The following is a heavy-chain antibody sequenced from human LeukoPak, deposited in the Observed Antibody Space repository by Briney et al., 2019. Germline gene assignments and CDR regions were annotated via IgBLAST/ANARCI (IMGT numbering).Heavy chain of an antibody. Sequence: GASVKVSCKASGYTFTGYYMHWVRQAPGQGLEWMGRINPNSGGTNYAQKFQGRVTMTRDTSISTAYMELSRLRSDDTAVYYCWSAGGSSGYYFDCWGQGTLVTVSS. CDR2: INPNSGGT. D-gene: IGHD3-22*01. V-gene: IGHV1-2*06. J-gene: IGHJ4*02. CDR1: GYTFTGYY. CDR3: WSAGGSSGYYFDC.